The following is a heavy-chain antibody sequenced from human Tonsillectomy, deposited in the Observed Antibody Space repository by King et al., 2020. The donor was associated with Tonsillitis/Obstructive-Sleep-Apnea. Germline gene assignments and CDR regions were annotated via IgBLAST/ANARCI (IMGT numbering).Heavy chain of an antibody. J-gene: IGHJ4*01. CDR2: IFPGDSDS. V-gene: IGHV5-51*01. CDR3: ARGYCSSTSCYAPFDH. D-gene: IGHD2-2*01. Sequence: VQLVQSGAEVKKPGESLKIACKASGYNFPTSWIGWVRQMPGKGLEWMGSIFPGDSDSRYSASFQGQVTMSADKSISTAYLQWSSLKASDTAMCYCARGYCSSTSCYAPFDHWGHGTLVTVSS. CDR1: GYNFPTSW.